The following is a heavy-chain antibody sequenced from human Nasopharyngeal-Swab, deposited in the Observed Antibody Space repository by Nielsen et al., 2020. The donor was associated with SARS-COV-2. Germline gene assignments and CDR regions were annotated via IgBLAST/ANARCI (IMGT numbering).Heavy chain of an antibody. J-gene: IGHJ4*02. V-gene: IGHV4-31*03. CDR3: ARVLRYFDWLFFDY. CDR2: IYYSGST. CDR1: GGSIISGGYY. Sequence: SETLSLTCTVSGGSIISGGYYWSWIRQHPGKGLEWIGYIYYSGSTYYNPSLKSRVTISVDTSKNQFSLKLSSVTAADTAVYYCARVLRYFDWLFFDYWGQGTLVTVSS. D-gene: IGHD3-9*01.